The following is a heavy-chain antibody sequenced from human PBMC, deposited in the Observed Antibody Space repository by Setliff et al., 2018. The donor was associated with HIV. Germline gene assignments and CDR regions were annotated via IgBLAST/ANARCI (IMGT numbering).Heavy chain of an antibody. CDR1: GGSISGHY. J-gene: IGHJ6*03. CDR3: ARDGPLEGSYRYYYYYMDV. Sequence: SETLSLTCTVSGGSISGHYWSWIRQPPGKGLEWIGYIYYSGSTNYNPSLKSRVTIPVDTSKNQFSLKLSSVTAADTAVYYCARDGPLEGSYRYYYYYMDVWGKGTTVTVS. V-gene: IGHV4-59*11. D-gene: IGHD3-10*01. CDR2: IYYSGST.